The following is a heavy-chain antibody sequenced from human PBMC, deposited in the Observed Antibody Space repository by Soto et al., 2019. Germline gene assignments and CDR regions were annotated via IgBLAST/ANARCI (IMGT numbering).Heavy chain of an antibody. CDR1: GGSFGSSA. Sequence: QVQLVQSGADVKKPGSSVKVSCKTSGGSFGSSAISWVRQAPAQGLEWMGEIIPVFDKANYAQNFQGRLTITADELTGTVFMALRSLRSEDTAVYFCARLRRDWGDAFDLWGLGTFVTVSS. CDR2: IIPVFDKA. D-gene: IGHD3-16*01. CDR3: ARLRRDWGDAFDL. V-gene: IGHV1-69*01. J-gene: IGHJ3*01.